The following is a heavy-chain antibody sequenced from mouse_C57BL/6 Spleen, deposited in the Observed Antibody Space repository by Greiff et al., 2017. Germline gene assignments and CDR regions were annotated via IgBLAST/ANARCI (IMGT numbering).Heavy chain of an antibody. CDR2: IYPGAGDT. CDR3: ARYARNYNSNGFDY. D-gene: IGHD2-5*01. J-gene: IGHJ2*01. CDR1: GYAFSSSW. Sequence: VQLQQSGPELVKPGASVKISCKASGYAFSSSWMNWVKQRPGRGLEWIGRIYPGAGDTNYNGKFKGKATLTADKSSSTAYMQLSSLTSEDSAVYYCARYARNYNSNGFDYWGQGTTLTVSS. V-gene: IGHV1-82*01.